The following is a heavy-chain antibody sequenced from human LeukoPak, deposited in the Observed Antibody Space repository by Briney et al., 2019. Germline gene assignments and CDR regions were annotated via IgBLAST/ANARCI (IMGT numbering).Heavy chain of an antibody. CDR3: ARDRGSGWSRSNAFDI. J-gene: IGHJ3*02. CDR1: GGSFSGYY. CDR2: INHSGST. Sequence: SETLSLTCGVYGGSFSGYYWSWIRQPPGKGLEWIGEINHSGSTDYNPSLKSRVTISVDTSKNQFSLKLSSVTAADTAVYYCARDRGSGWSRSNAFDIWGQGTMVTVSS. V-gene: IGHV4-34*01. D-gene: IGHD6-19*01.